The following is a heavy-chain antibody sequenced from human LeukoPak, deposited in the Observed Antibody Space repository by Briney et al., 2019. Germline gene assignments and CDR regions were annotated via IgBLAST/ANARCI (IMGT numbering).Heavy chain of an antibody. J-gene: IGHJ5*02. Sequence: PGGSLRLSCAASGFTFSSYEMNWVRQAPGKGLEWVSYISSSGSTIYYADSVKGRFTISRDNAKNSLYLQMNSLRAEDTAVYYCARVTGEYCPRGDCYSPTPWGQGTLVTVSS. V-gene: IGHV3-48*03. D-gene: IGHD2-21*02. CDR3: ARVTGEYCPRGDCYSPTP. CDR2: ISSSGSTI. CDR1: GFTFSSYE.